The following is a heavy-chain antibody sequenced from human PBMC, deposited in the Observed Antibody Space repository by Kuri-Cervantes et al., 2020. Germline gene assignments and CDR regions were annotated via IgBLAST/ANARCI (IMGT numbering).Heavy chain of an antibody. J-gene: IGHJ4*02. CDR3: ARDFDDSSGYYETYLDY. CDR1: GFTFSSYS. Sequence: GGSLRLSCAASGFTFSSYSMNWARQAPGKGLEWVSSISSSSSYIYYADSVKGRFTISRDNAKNSLYLQMNSLRDEDTAVYYCARDFDDSSGYYETYLDYWGQGTLVTVSS. V-gene: IGHV3-21*01. D-gene: IGHD3-22*01. CDR2: ISSSSSYI.